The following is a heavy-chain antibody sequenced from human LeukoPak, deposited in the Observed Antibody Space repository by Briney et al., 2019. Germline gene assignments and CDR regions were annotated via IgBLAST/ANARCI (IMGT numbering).Heavy chain of an antibody. J-gene: IGHJ4*02. D-gene: IGHD3-10*01. CDR2: IYHSGST. CDR3: ARDLGTIYGSGSYYDY. Sequence: SETLSLTCAVSGGSISSSNWWSWVRQPPGKGLEWIGEIYHSGSTNYNPSLKSRVTISVDKSKNQFSLKLSSVTAADTAVYYCARDLGTIYGSGSYYDYWGQGTLVTVSS. V-gene: IGHV4-4*02. CDR1: GGSISSSNW.